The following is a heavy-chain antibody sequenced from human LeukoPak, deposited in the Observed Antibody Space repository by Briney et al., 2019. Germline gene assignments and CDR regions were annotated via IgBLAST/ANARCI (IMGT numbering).Heavy chain of an antibody. CDR3: ARPVDCSSTFCSGPFDS. V-gene: IGHV4-34*01. CDR2: IDRLGRT. CDR1: GGSLNHYY. J-gene: IGHJ4*02. D-gene: IGHD2-2*01. Sequence: SETLSLTCAVYGGSLNHYYWSWIRQPPGKGLEWIGEIDRLGRTNYSPSLKNRVAISIDTSKNQFSLKLTSVTAADSAVYYCARPVDCSSTFCSGPFDSWGQGGLVTVSS.